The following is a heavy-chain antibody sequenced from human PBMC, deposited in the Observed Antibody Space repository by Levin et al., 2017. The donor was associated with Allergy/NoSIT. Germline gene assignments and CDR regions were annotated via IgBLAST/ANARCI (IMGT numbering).Heavy chain of an antibody. J-gene: IGHJ6*02. Sequence: GSGPTLVKPTQTLTLTCTFSGFSLTTNGMCVSWIRQPPGKALEWLARIDWDDDKFYSTSLKTRLTISKDTSKNQVVLTMTNMDPVDTATYYCARRRGDYYYGMDVWGQGTTVTISS. CDR2: IDWDDDK. CDR3: ARRRGDYYYGMDV. CDR1: GFSLTTNGMC. V-gene: IGHV2-70*17.